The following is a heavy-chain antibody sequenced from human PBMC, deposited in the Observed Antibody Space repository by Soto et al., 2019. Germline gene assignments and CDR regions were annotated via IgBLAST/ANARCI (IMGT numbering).Heavy chain of an antibody. CDR1: GFSLSTSGVG. V-gene: IGHV2-5*02. CDR2: IYWDDDK. D-gene: IGHD3-3*01. Sequence: QITLKESGPTLVKPTQTLTLTCTFSGFSLSTSGVGVGWIRQPPGKALEWLALIYWDDDKRYSPSLKSRLTIAKDTSKNQVVLTMTNMDPVDTATYYCAHTPGVYYYYYMDVWGKGTTVTVSS. CDR3: AHTPGVYYYYYMDV. J-gene: IGHJ6*03.